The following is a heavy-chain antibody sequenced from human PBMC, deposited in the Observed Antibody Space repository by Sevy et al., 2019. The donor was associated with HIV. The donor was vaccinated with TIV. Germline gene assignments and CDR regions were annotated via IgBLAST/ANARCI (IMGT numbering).Heavy chain of an antibody. Sequence: ETLSLTCTVSGGSISSYYWSWIRQPAGKGLEWIGRIYTSGSTNYNPSLKSRVTMSVDTSKNQFSLKLSSVTAADTAVYYCARDLGVTAGTASIFDYWGQGTLVTVSS. CDR1: GGSISSYY. V-gene: IGHV4-4*07. CDR3: ARDLGVTAGTASIFDY. CDR2: IYTSGST. J-gene: IGHJ4*02. D-gene: IGHD6-13*01.